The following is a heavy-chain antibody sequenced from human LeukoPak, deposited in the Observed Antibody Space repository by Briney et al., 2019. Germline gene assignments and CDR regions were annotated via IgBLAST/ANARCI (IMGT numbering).Heavy chain of an antibody. V-gene: IGHV4-59*08. CDR3: ARLAYYYDRSGPADWYFDL. CDR2: FYYGERS. Sequence: SSETLSLTCTVSGGSISSYYWSWIRQAPGKGLECMGNFYYGERSNYNPSLKSRVTISANTSKNQFSLNLNSVTAADTAVYFCARLAYYYDRSGPADWYFDLWGRGTLVTVSS. CDR1: GGSISSYY. D-gene: IGHD3-22*01. J-gene: IGHJ2*01.